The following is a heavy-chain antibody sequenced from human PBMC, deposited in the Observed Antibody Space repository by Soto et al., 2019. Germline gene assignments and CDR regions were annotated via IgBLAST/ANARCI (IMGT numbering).Heavy chain of an antibody. V-gene: IGHV4-31*03. D-gene: IGHD3-22*01. CDR1: GGSISSGGYY. J-gene: IGHJ1*01. Sequence: SETLSLTCTVSGGSISSGGYYWGWVRPPPGKGLEWLGYSYYSGSTYHNPSLQGRITISVDTSKNQFSLKLSSVTAADTAVYYCVTSGDDYGSSGPKYFQHWGQGTLVTVSS. CDR2: SYYSGST. CDR3: VTSGDDYGSSGPKYFQH.